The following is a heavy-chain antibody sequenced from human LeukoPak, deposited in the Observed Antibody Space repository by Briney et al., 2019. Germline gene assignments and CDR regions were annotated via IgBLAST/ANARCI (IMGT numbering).Heavy chain of an antibody. D-gene: IGHD2-15*01. CDR2: IRSKTAGGTT. CDR3: SQGSGQYFHY. Sequence: PGGSLRLSCAVSGLTLSGVWMNWVRQAPGKGLEWVGRIRSKTAGGTTDFAAPVKGRFAIFRDDSENTVYLQMNSLTVEDTAVYYCSQGSGQYFHYWGQGTLVTVSS. J-gene: IGHJ4*02. V-gene: IGHV3-15*07. CDR1: GLTLSGVW.